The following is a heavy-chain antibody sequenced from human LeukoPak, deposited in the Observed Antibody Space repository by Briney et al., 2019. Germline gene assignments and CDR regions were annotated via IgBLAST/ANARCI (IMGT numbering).Heavy chain of an antibody. D-gene: IGHD3-22*01. CDR3: ARRGYYYDSSGKHWYFDL. Sequence: SETLSLTCTVSGGSISNFYWSWIRQPPGKGLEWIGYIYYSGSTSYNPSLKSRVTISVDTSENQFSLNLSSVTATDTAVYYCARRGYYYDSSGKHWYFDLWGRGTLVTVSP. J-gene: IGHJ2*01. CDR2: IYYSGST. CDR1: GGSISNFY. V-gene: IGHV4-59*08.